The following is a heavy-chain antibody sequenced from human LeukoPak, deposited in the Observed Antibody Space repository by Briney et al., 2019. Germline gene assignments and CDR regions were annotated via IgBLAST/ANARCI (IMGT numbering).Heavy chain of an antibody. CDR3: ARASSSWYGRYYYYYGMDV. D-gene: IGHD6-13*01. J-gene: IGHJ6*02. V-gene: IGHV1-8*01. Sequence: ASVKVSCKASGYTFTSYDINWVRQATGQGLEWMGWMNPNSGNTGYAQKFQGRVTMTRNTSISTAYMELSSLRSEDTAVYYCARASSSWYGRYYYYYGMDVWGQGTTVTVSS. CDR1: GYTFTSYD. CDR2: MNPNSGNT.